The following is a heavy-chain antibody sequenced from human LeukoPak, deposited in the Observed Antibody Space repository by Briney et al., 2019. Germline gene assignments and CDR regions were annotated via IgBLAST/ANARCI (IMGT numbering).Heavy chain of an antibody. CDR2: INWNSGST. V-gene: IGHV3-20*04. J-gene: IGHJ3*02. CDR3: ARAKDCGSITCPFDI. Sequence: PGGSLRLSCAASAFTFHDYGMSWVRQAPGKGLEWVSNINWNSGSTAYADSVKGRFTISRDNGKNSLYLQMNSLRVEDTALYYCARAKDCGSITCPFDIWGQGTMVTVSS. CDR1: AFTFHDYG. D-gene: IGHD2-2*01.